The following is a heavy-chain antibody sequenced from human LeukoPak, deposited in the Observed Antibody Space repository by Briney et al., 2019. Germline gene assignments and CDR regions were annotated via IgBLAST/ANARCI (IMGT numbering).Heavy chain of an antibody. Sequence: SAKVSCKASGGTFSSYAISWVRQAPGQGLEWMGRIIPIFGTANYAQKFQGRVTITTDESTSTAYMEPSSLRSEDTAVYYCASSPPPYCSSTSCYELDYWGQGTLVTVSS. CDR1: GGTFSSYA. J-gene: IGHJ4*02. CDR3: ASSPPPYCSSTSCYELDY. D-gene: IGHD2-2*01. V-gene: IGHV1-69*05. CDR2: IIPIFGTA.